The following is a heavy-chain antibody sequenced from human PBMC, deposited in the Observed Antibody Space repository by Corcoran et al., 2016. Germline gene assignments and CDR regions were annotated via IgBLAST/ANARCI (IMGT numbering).Heavy chain of an antibody. CDR2: ISYDGSNK. Sequence: QVQLVESGGGVVQPRRSLRLSCAASGFTFSSYGMHWVRQAPGKGLEWVAVISYDGSNKYYADSVKGRFTISRDNSKNTLYLQMNSLGAEDTAVYYCAKDRHVCTVGYYDGRDVWGQGTMVTVSS. CDR3: AKDRHVCTVGYYDGRDV. J-gene: IGHJ6*02. D-gene: IGHD3-16*01. CDR1: GFTFSSYG. V-gene: IGHV3-30*18.